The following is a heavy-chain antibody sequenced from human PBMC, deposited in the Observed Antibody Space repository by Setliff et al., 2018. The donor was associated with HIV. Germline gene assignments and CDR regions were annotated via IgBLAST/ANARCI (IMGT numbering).Heavy chain of an antibody. CDR1: DGSISSSSYY. Sequence: SETLSLTCNVSDGSISSSSYYWAWIRQPPGKGLEWIGTIYYSGNTYYRPSLKSRVTLSVGTSKRQFFLNLSSATTADTAMYYCVRPSFGIGGGSMFDSWGQGIVVTVSS. V-gene: IGHV4-39*01. CDR2: IYYSGNT. D-gene: IGHD3-3*01. CDR3: VRPSFGIGGGSMFDS. J-gene: IGHJ4*02.